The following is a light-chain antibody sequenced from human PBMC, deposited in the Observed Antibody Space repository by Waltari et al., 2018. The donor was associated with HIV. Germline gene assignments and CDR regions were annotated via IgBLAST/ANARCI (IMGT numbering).Light chain of an antibody. CDR2: QDS. CDR1: KLGDKY. CDR3: QAWDSSTVWV. J-gene: IGLJ3*02. Sequence: SYELTQPPSVSVSPGQTASITCSGDKLGDKYACWYKQKPGQSPVLVIYQDSKRPSGIPERFSGSNSGNTATLTISGTQAMDEADYYCQAWDSSTVWVFGGGTKLTVL. V-gene: IGLV3-1*01.